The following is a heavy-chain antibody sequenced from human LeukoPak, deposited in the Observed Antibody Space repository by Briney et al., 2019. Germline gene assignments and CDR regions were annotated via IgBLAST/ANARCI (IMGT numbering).Heavy chain of an antibody. D-gene: IGHD1-26*01. J-gene: IGHJ3*02. CDR1: GGSISSGDYY. CDR3: ASKGSYFRAFDI. Sequence: SQTLSLTCTVSGGSISSGDYYWSWIRQPPGKGLEWIGYIYYSGSTNYNPSLKSRVTISVDTSKNQFSLKLSSVTAADTAVYYCASKGSYFRAFDIWGQGTMVTVSS. CDR2: IYYSGST. V-gene: IGHV4-30-4*08.